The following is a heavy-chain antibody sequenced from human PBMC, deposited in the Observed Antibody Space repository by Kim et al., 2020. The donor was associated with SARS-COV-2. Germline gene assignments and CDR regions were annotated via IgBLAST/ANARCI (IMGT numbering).Heavy chain of an antibody. CDR3: ARGKSDSSGYYSTNFDS. CDR2: IYHSGST. V-gene: IGHV4-30-2*01. D-gene: IGHD3-22*01. Sequence: SETLSLTCAVSGGSISSGGYSWSWIRQPPGKGLEWIGYIYHSGSTYYNPSLKSRVTISVDRSKNQFSLKLSSVTAADTAVYYCARGKSDSSGYYSTNFDSCGQGALFTVSS. CDR1: GGSISSGGYS. J-gene: IGHJ4*02.